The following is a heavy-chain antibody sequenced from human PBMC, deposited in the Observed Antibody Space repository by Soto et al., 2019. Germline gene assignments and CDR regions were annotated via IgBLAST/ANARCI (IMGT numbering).Heavy chain of an antibody. CDR1: GHTFTIYY. V-gene: IGHV1-46*01. D-gene: IGHD2-15*01. CDR3: ARDRVDCSGGNCWRSVEDT. CDR2: IDPSGGGT. Sequence: ASVKVSCKASGHTFTIYYMHWVRQAPGQGLEWMGIIDPSGGGTSYAQKFQGRLTMTRDTSTSTVYMELSSLRSEDTAVYYCARDRVDCSGGNCWRSVEDTWGQ. J-gene: IGHJ5*01.